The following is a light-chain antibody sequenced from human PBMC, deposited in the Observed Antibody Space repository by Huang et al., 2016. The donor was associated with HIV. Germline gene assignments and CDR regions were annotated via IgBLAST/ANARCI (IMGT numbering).Light chain of an antibody. CDR3: QQRSKWPLT. V-gene: IGKV3-11*01. CDR1: QSVRDF. Sequence: EIVLTQSPATLSLSPGQRVTLSCRASQSVRDFLAWYQQKPGQAPRLLIDDASKSATGIPARFSGSGAGTDFTLTISSLEPEDFAVYYCQQRSKWPLTFGGGTKVESK. J-gene: IGKJ4*01. CDR2: DAS.